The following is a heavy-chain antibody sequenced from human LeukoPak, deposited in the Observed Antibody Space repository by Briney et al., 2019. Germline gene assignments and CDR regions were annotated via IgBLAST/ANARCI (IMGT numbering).Heavy chain of an antibody. CDR3: AREMNYGDYFDY. D-gene: IGHD4-17*01. V-gene: IGHV3-33*01. Sequence: PGGSLRLSCAASGFTFSTYVMHWVRQAPGKGLEGVAVIWYDGSKKDYADSVKGRFTISRDNSKNTLYLQMNSLRAEDTAVYYCAREMNYGDYFDYWGQGTLVTVSS. CDR1: GFTFSTYV. CDR2: IWYDGSKK. J-gene: IGHJ4*02.